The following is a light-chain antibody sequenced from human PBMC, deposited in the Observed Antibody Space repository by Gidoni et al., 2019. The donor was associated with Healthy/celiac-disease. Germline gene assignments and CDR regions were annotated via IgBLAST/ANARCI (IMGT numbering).Light chain of an antibody. CDR3: QQRSNWPLIT. V-gene: IGKV3-11*01. CDR1: QSVSSY. Sequence: IVLTKSPATLSLSPGESATLPCRASQSVSSYLAWYQQKPGQSPRLLIYDASNRATGIPARFSGSGSGTDFTLTISSLEPEDFAVYYCQQRSNWPLITFGQGTRLEIK. J-gene: IGKJ5*01. CDR2: DAS.